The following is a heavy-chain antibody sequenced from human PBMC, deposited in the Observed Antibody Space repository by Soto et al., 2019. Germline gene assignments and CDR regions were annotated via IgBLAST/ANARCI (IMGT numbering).Heavy chain of an antibody. CDR3: ARRMWYFDY. V-gene: IGHV4-39*01. CDR1: GGSIRSSNYY. CDR2: IYYSGDT. Sequence: SETLSLTCTVSGGSIRSSNYYWAWVRQPPGKGLEWIANIYYSGDTYYNPSLKSRVTISVDTSKNQFSLKLSSVTAADTAVYYCARRMWYFDYWGQGTLVTVSS. D-gene: IGHD2-21*01. J-gene: IGHJ4*02.